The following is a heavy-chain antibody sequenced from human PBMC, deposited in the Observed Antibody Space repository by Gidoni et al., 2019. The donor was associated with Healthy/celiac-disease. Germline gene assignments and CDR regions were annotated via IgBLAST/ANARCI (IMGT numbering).Heavy chain of an antibody. CDR3: ATESYSSGPD. CDR1: GFTFSVYC. CDR2: ISCDGRNN. D-gene: IGHD6-19*01. Sequence: QVQLVEPGGGVVQPGRSLRLSCEASGFTFSVYCMHWVSQAPGKGLEGVAVISCDGRNNNCAGSVKGRFTISRDNSRNTLYLQMNRLIAEATAVYYCATESYSSGPDWGQGTLVTVSS. J-gene: IGHJ4*02. V-gene: IGHV3-30*03.